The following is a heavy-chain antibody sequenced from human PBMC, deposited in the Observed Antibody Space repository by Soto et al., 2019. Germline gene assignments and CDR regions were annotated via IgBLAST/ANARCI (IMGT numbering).Heavy chain of an antibody. D-gene: IGHD6-13*01. CDR3: EKDFLLGVAAHGAFAS. V-gene: IGHV3-9*01. J-gene: IGHJ4*02. CDR2: ISWNSGSI. CDR1: VFTFDDYA. Sequence: GWCXRLSCSSSVFTFDDYAMDWVRQAPGKGLECVSGISWNSGSIGYADSVKGRFTISRDNAKKSLYLQMKSLRAEDTALYYCEKDFLLGVAAHGAFASWGEGTLV.